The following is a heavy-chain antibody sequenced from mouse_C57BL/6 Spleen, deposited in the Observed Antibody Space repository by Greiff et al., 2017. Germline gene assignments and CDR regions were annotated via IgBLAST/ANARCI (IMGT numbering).Heavy chain of an antibody. V-gene: IGHV1-74*01. Sequence: QVQLQQPGAELVKPGASVKVSCKASGYTFTSYWMHWVKQRPGQGLEWIGRIHPSDSDTNYNQKFKGKATLTVDKSSSTAYMQLSSLTSEDSAVYYCAIWDDMVFAMDYWGQGTSVTVSS. CDR3: AIWDDMVFAMDY. CDR1: GYTFTSYW. D-gene: IGHD1-1*02. CDR2: IHPSDSDT. J-gene: IGHJ4*01.